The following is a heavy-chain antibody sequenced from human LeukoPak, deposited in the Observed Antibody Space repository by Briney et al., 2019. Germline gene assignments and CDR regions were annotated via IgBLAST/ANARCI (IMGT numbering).Heavy chain of an antibody. J-gene: IGHJ6*02. D-gene: IGHD3-22*01. CDR2: ISGSGGST. CDR3: AKDQGMIVPSYGMDV. Sequence: GGSLRLSCAAPGFTFSSYAMSWVRQAPGKGLEWVSAISGSGGSTYYADSVKGRFTISRDNSKNTLYLQMNSLRAEDTAVYYCAKDQGMIVPSYGMDVWGQGTTVTVSS. V-gene: IGHV3-23*01. CDR1: GFTFSSYA.